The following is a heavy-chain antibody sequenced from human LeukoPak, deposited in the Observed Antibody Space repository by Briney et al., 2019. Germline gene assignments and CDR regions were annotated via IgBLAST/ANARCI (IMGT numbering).Heavy chain of an antibody. V-gene: IGHV3-21*01. Sequence: GALRLSCAVSGFTFSIYGMSWVRQAPGKGLEWVSSISSSSSYIYYADSLKGRFTISRDNAKNSLYLQMNSLRAEDTAVYYCATYGGNSLDYWGQGTLVTVSS. D-gene: IGHD4-23*01. J-gene: IGHJ4*02. CDR2: ISSSSSYI. CDR1: GFTFSIYG. CDR3: ATYGGNSLDY.